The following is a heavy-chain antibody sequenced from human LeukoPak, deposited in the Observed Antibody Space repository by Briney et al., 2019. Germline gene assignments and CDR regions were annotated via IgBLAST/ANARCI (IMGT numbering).Heavy chain of an antibody. V-gene: IGHV4-59*01. J-gene: IGHJ4*02. D-gene: IGHD4-17*01. CDR1: RGSNSSYY. Sequence: SETLSLTCTVSRGSNSSYYWSWIRQPPGKGLEWIGYIYYSGSTNYNPSLKSRVTTSVDTSKNQFSLKLSSVTAADTAVYYCAGQGAVTRIYYWGQGTLVTVSS. CDR2: IYYSGST. CDR3: AGQGAVTRIYY.